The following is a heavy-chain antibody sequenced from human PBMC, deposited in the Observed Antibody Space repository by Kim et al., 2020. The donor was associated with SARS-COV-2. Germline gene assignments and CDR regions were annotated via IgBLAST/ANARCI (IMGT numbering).Heavy chain of an antibody. CDR2: IYYSGST. CDR3: ARFRLGSTGAFDY. V-gene: IGHV4-59*13. CDR1: GGSISSYY. Sequence: SETLSLTCTVSGGSISSYYWSWIRQPPGKGLEWIGYIYYSGSTNYNPSLKSRVTISVDTSKNQFSLKLSSVTAADTAVYYCARFRLGSTGAFDYWGQGTLVTVSS. J-gene: IGHJ4*02. D-gene: IGHD4-4*01.